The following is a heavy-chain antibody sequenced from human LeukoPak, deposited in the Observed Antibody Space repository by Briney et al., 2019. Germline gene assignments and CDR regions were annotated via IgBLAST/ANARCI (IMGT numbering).Heavy chain of an antibody. V-gene: IGHV1-2*06. CDR2: INPNSGGT. J-gene: IGHJ4*02. D-gene: IGHD2-15*01. CDR1: GYTFTGYY. CDR3: ARAGRYCSGGSCYYIY. Sequence: ASVKVSCKASGYTFTGYYMHWVRQAPGQGLEWMGRINPNSGGTNYAQKFQGRVTMTRDTSISTAYMELSRLRSDDTAVYCCARAGRYCSGGSCYYIYWGQGTLVTVSS.